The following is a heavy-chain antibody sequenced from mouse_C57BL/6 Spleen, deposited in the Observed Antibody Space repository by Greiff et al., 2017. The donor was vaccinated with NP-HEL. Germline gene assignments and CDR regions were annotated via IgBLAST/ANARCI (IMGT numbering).Heavy chain of an antibody. V-gene: IGHV3-6*01. J-gene: IGHJ2*01. CDR3: ARGDTTDYFDY. CDR1: GYSITSGYY. D-gene: IGHD1-1*01. CDR2: ISYDGSN. Sequence: VQLKESGPGLVKPSQSLSLTCSVTGYSITSGYYWNWIRQFPGNKLEWMGYISYDGSNNYNPSLKNRISITRDTSKNQFFLKLNSVTTEDTATYYCARGDTTDYFDYWGQGTTLTVSS.